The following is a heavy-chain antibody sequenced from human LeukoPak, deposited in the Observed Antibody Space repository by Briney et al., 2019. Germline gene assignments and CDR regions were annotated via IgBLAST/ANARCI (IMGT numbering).Heavy chain of an antibody. Sequence: GGSLRLSCAASGFTFSDYYMSWIRQAPGKGLEWVSYISGSSSYTNYADSVKGRFTISRDNAQNSLYLQMNSLRAEDTAVYYCARRYSSSWYDYWGQGTLVTVSS. J-gene: IGHJ4*02. D-gene: IGHD6-13*01. CDR1: GFTFSDYY. CDR2: ISGSSSYT. CDR3: ARRYSSSWYDY. V-gene: IGHV3-11*03.